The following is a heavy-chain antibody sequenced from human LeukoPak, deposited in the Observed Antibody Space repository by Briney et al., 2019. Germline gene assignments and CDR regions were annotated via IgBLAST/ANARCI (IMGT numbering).Heavy chain of an antibody. Sequence: ASVTVSCKTSGDTFIGFYIHWVRQAPGQGLEWMGWINPNSGGTNYAQKFQGRVTMTRDTSISTAYLELSRLRSDDTAVYYCATSTMTYFDYWGQGSLVTVSS. D-gene: IGHD3-22*01. CDR3: ATSTMTYFDY. CDR2: INPNSGGT. V-gene: IGHV1-2*02. CDR1: GDTFIGFY. J-gene: IGHJ4*02.